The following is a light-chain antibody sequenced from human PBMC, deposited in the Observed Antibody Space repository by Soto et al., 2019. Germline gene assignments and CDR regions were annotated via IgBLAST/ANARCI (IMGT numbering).Light chain of an antibody. CDR2: GAS. CDR1: QSVSTT. J-gene: IGKJ5*01. V-gene: IGKV3-20*01. CDR3: QQYVTSAIT. Sequence: EIVMTQSPATLSVSPGQRASLSCRASQSVSTTVAWYHQKPGQAPRLLISGASSRAAGIPDRFSGSGSGTDFTLTISRLEPEDLALYYCQQYVTSAITFGQGTRLEIK.